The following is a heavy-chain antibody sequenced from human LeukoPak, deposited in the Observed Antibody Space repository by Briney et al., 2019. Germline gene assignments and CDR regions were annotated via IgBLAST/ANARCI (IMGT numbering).Heavy chain of an antibody. CDR3: ASRYCSSTSCYDTLAAFDI. D-gene: IGHD2-2*01. V-gene: IGHV4-39*07. J-gene: IGHJ3*02. Sequence: PSETLSLTCTVSGGSISSSSYYWGWIRQPPGKGREWIGSIYYSGSTYYNPSLKSRVTISVDTSKNQFSLKLSSVTAADTAVYYCASRYCSSTSCYDTLAAFDIWGQGTMVTVSS. CDR1: GGSISSSSYY. CDR2: IYYSGST.